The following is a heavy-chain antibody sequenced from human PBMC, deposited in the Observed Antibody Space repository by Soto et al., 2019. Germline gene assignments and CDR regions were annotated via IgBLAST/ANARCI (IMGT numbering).Heavy chain of an antibody. V-gene: IGHV1-69*13. J-gene: IGHJ6*02. CDR1: GGTFSSYA. CDR2: IIPIFGTA. CDR3: ARDVVYDILTGYSSDYYYYGMDV. Sequence: SVKVSCKASGGTFSSYAISWVRQAPGQGLEWMGGIIPIFGTANYAQKFQGRVTITADESTSTAYMELSSLRSEDTAVYYCARDVVYDILTGYSSDYYYYGMDVWGQGTTVTVS. D-gene: IGHD3-9*01.